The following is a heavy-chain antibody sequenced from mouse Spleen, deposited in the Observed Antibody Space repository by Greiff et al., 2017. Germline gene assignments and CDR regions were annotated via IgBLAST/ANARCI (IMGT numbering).Heavy chain of an antibody. CDR1: GYTFTDYY. CDR3: ARERDWLDY. CDR2: INPNNGGT. V-gene: IGHV1-26*01. D-gene: IGHD3-3*01. Sequence: VQLQQSGPELVKPGASVKISCKASGYTFTDYYMNWVKQSHGKSLEWIGDINPNNGGTSYNQKFKGKATLTVDKSSSTAYMELRSLTSEDSAVYYCARERDWLDYWGQGTTLTVSS. J-gene: IGHJ2*01.